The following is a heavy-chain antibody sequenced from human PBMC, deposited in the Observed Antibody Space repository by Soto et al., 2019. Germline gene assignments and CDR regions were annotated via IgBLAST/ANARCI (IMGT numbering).Heavy chain of an antibody. CDR1: GFSVSSNY. J-gene: IGHJ1*01. D-gene: IGHD2-15*01. V-gene: IGHV3-66*01. Sequence: EVQLVESGGGLVQPGGSLRLSCAASGFSVSSNYMSWVRQAPGKGLEWVSIIHNGGETYYADSVKGRFTVSRDNSKNTVFLQMNSLRAEDTAVYYCARDSWSQYWGQDTLVIVSS. CDR2: IHNGGET. CDR3: ARDSWSQY.